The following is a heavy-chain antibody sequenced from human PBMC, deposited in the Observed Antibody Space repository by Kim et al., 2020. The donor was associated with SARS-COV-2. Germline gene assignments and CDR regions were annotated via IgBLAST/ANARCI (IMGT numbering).Heavy chain of an antibody. D-gene: IGHD3-9*01. CDR2: ISYDGSNK. V-gene: IGHV3-30*18. CDR1: GFTFSSYG. J-gene: IGHJ4*02. CDR3: AKDGGYFDWQNDY. Sequence: GGSLRLSCAASGFTFSSYGMHWVRQAPGKGLEWVAVISYDGSNKYYADSVKGRFTISRDNSKNTLYLQMNSLRAEDTAVYYCAKDGGYFDWQNDYWGQGT.